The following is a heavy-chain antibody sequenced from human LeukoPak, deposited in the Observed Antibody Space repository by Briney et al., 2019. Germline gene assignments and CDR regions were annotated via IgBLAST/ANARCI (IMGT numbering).Heavy chain of an antibody. CDR1: GYTFTGYY. J-gene: IGHJ4*02. D-gene: IGHD3-10*01. V-gene: IGHV1-2*02. CDR2: INPNSGGT. CDR3: ARGRYYGSGSYLPARY. Sequence: ASVKVSCKASGYTFTGYYMHWVRQAPGQGLEWMGWINPNSGGTNYAQKFQGRVTMTRDTSISTAYMELSRLRSDDTAVYYCARGRYYGSGSYLPARYWGQGTLVTVSS.